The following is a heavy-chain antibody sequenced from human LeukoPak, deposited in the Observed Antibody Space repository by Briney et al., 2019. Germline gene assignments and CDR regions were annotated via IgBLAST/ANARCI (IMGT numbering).Heavy chain of an antibody. CDR2: IYYSGST. V-gene: IGHV4-59*12. CDR1: GGSISSYY. D-gene: IGHD4-23*01. J-gene: IGHJ4*02. Sequence: SETLSLTCTVSGGSISSYYWSWIRQPPGKGLEWIGYIYYSGSTNYNPSLKSRVTISVDTSKNQFSLKLSSVTAADTAVYYCARDVYGGNSNFDYWGQGTLVTVSS. CDR3: ARDVYGGNSNFDY.